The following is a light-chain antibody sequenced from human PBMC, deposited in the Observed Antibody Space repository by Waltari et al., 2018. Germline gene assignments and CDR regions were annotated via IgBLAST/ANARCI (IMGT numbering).Light chain of an antibody. CDR2: DAS. V-gene: IGKV3-11*01. J-gene: IGKJ3*01. CDR3: QQRNSWPLT. Sequence: EIVLTQSPVTLSLSPREGATLSCKTSQSVGSFLAWYQQRPGQAPRLLIYDASLRATGIPTRFSGSGSGTDFTLTISSLESEDFAVYYCQQRNSWPLTFGPGTTV. CDR1: QSVGSF.